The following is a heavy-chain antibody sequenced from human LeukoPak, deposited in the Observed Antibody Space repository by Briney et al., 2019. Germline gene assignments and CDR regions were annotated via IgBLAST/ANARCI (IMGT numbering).Heavy chain of an antibody. Sequence: GASVKVSFKASGYTFTGYYMHWVRQAPGQGLEWMGWINPNSGGTNYAQKFQGRVTMTRDTSISTAYMELSRLRSDDTAVYYCARALGYCSGGSCYWGQGTLVTVSS. CDR3: ARALGYCSGGSCY. V-gene: IGHV1-2*02. J-gene: IGHJ4*02. D-gene: IGHD2-15*01. CDR2: INPNSGGT. CDR1: GYTFTGYY.